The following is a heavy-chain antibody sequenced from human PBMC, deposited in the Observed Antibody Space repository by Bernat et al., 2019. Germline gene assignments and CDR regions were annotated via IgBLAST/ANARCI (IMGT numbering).Heavy chain of an antibody. CDR2: ISFDGNNK. V-gene: IGHV3-30*19. D-gene: IGHD2-15*01. Sequence: QVQLVESGGGVVQPGGSLRLSCATSGFTFSNYGMHWVRQAPGKGLEWVAVISFDGNNKYYADSVKGRFTISRDNSKSTLFLQMNSLRAEDTAVYYCARGPPQYCSGDGCYLGLDYWGQGTLVTVSS. J-gene: IGHJ4*02. CDR1: GFTFSNYG. CDR3: ARGPPQYCSGDGCYLGLDY.